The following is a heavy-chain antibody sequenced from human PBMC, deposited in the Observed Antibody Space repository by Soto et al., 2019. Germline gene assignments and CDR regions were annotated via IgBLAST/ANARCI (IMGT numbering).Heavy chain of an antibody. CDR1: GFSFSSDW. CDR2: INQDGSHK. D-gene: IGHD1-1*01. Sequence: GGSLRLSCAASGFSFSSDWMSWVRQAPGKGLEWLAIINQDGSHKYYVDSVKGRFTISRDNAKNSLYLEMNSLRAEDTAVYYCVRDSWTHVKPSHGLDIWGQGTMVTVS. V-gene: IGHV3-7*01. J-gene: IGHJ3*02. CDR3: VRDSWTHVKPSHGLDI.